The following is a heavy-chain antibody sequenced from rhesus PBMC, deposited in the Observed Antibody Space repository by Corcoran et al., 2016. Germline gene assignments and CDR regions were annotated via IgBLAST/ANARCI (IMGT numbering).Heavy chain of an antibody. Sequence: QVQLQESGPGLVKPSEPLSLTCAVSGYSICGNYWAWIRQPPRKGLEWIGYIYGSTRSTNCNPSLKSRVSISTDTSKNQFSLKLNSVTAADTAVYFCAQWDRGSALHWGQGVLGTVSS. D-gene: IGHD1-44*01. CDR3: AQWDRGSALH. CDR1: GYSICGNY. J-gene: IGHJ4*01. V-gene: IGHV4-147*01. CDR2: IYGSTRST.